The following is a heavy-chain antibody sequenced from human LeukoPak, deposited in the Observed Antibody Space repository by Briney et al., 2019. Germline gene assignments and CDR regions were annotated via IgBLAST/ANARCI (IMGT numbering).Heavy chain of an antibody. D-gene: IGHD5-18*01. CDR2: ISSSSNYI. CDR1: GFTFSDYI. V-gene: IGHV3-21*01. CDR3: ARECMDTTMVDAFDI. Sequence: KPGGSLRLSCAASGFTFSDYIMNWVRQAPGKGLEWVSYISSSSNYIYYADSVKGRFTISRDNAKNSLYLQMNSLRAEDTAVYYCARECMDTTMVDAFDIWGQGTMVTASS. J-gene: IGHJ3*02.